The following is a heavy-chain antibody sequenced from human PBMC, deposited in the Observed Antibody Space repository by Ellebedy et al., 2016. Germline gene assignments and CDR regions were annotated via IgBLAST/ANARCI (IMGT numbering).Heavy chain of an antibody. J-gene: IGHJ4*02. CDR3: TGLLNSNYDGY. V-gene: IGHV3-53*01. Sequence: GESLKISXAASGFTVSSNYMSWVRQAPGKGLEWVSLIYSVGSTYYADSVKGRFTISRDNSKNTLYLQMNSLRAEDTAVYYCTGLLNSNYDGYWGQGTLVTVSS. CDR1: GFTVSSNY. CDR2: IYSVGST. D-gene: IGHD4-11*01.